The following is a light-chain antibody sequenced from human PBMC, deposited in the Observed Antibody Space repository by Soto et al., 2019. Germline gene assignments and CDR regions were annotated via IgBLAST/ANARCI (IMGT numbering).Light chain of an antibody. Sequence: DIQMTQSPSTLSASVGDRVTITCRASQSISTYLNWYQQKPGKAPKLLIYGASSLQSGVPSRFSGSGSGTDFTPTISRLQPEDFGTYYCQQSFSTPRKCGQGTKG. CDR2: GAS. J-gene: IGKJ1*01. CDR1: QSISTY. V-gene: IGKV1-39*01. CDR3: QQSFSTPRK.